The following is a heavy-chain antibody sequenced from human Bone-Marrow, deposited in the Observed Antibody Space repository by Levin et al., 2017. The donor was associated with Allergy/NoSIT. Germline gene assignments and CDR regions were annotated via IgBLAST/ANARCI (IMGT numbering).Heavy chain of an antibody. CDR3: ARHRNLEAFDI. CDR1: GYTFTSYG. CDR2: IDPSDSYT. J-gene: IGHJ3*02. Sequence: GESLKISCKGSGYTFTSYGISWVRQTPGKGLEWMGRIDPSDSYTNYSPSFQGHVTTSAEKSITTAYLQWSSLKASDTAMYYCARHRNLEAFDIWGQGTMVTVSS. D-gene: IGHD1-14*01. V-gene: IGHV5-10-1*01.